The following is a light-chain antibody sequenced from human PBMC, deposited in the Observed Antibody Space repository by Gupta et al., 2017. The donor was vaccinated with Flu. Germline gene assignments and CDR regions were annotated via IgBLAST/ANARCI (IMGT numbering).Light chain of an antibody. CDR2: KAS. J-gene: IGKJ4*01. CDR1: QSIDGW. Sequence: DIQMTQSPSTLSSSVGDRVTITCRASQSIDGWLAWYQQKPGKAPKLVVFKASTLESGVPSRFSGSGSGTEFTLTISSLQPDDFATYYCQQDKNSPLTFGGGTEVEIK. V-gene: IGKV1-5*03. CDR3: QQDKNSPLT.